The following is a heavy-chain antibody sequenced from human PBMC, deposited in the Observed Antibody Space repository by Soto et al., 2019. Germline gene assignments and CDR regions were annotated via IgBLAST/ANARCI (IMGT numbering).Heavy chain of an antibody. CDR3: VKDMGYCSGGSCYWGAYFYYYMDV. D-gene: IGHD2-15*01. CDR2: ILFDGSDN. CDR1: GFSFNNYG. V-gene: IGHV3-30*18. Sequence: PGGSLRLSCAASGFSFNNYGMHWVRQAPGKGLEWVAVILFDGSDNWYADSVKGRFTISRDNSENTLYLHMNSLTAEDTAVYYCVKDMGYCSGGSCYWGAYFYYYMDVWGKGTTVTVSS. J-gene: IGHJ6*03.